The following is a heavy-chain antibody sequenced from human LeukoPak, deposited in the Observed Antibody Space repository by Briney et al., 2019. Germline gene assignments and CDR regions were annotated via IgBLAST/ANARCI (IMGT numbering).Heavy chain of an antibody. CDR2: IYHSGST. CDR3: ARDQATMVRGVIDPGAFDI. J-gene: IGHJ3*02. Sequence: PSETLSLTCTVSGYSISSGYYWGWIRQPPGKGLEWIGSIYHSGSTYYNPSLKSLVTISVDTSKNQFSLKLSSVTAADTAVYYCARDQATMVRGVIDPGAFDIWGQGTMVTVSS. CDR1: GYSISSGYY. V-gene: IGHV4-38-2*02. D-gene: IGHD3-10*01.